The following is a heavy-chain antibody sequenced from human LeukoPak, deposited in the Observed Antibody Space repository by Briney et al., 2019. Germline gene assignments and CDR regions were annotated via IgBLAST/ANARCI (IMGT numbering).Heavy chain of an antibody. V-gene: IGHV3-21*01. CDR3: AKNADYGDNPT. Sequence: GGSLRLSCGASGFTFSSHAMSWVRQAPGKGLEWVSSISSSSSSYIYYADSVKGRFTISRDNAKNSLYLQMNSLRAEDTAVYYCAKNADYGDNPTWGQGTLVTVSS. CDR2: ISSSSSSYI. J-gene: IGHJ5*02. CDR1: GFTFSSHA. D-gene: IGHD4-23*01.